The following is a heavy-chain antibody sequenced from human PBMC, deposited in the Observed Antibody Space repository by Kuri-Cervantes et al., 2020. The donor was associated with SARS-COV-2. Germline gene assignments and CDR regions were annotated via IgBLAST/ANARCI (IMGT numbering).Heavy chain of an antibody. CDR1: GFTCSGHW. CDR3: VRDGDHWNFDY. CDR2: INPEGSYT. J-gene: IGHJ4*02. V-gene: IGHV3-74*01. D-gene: IGHD1-1*01. Sequence: GASLMISCAASGFTCSGHWIHWVRQAPGKGLVWVSRINPEGSYTNNADSVKGRFTLSRDNAKNMLFLQMNSLRGEDTAVYYCVRDGDHWNFDYWGQGTLVTVSS.